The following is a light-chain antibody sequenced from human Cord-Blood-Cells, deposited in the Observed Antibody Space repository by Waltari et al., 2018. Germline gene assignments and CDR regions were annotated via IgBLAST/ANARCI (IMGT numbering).Light chain of an antibody. V-gene: IGLV5-45*01. CDR3: MIWHSSASV. J-gene: IGLJ1*01. CDR1: SGINVGTYR. Sequence: QAVLTQPASLSASPGASASLTCTLRSGINVGTYRIYWYQQKPVSPPQYLLRYKSDSDKQQGSGVPSRFSGSKDASANAGILLISGLQSEDEADYYCMIWHSSASVFGTGTKVTVL. CDR2: YKSDSDK.